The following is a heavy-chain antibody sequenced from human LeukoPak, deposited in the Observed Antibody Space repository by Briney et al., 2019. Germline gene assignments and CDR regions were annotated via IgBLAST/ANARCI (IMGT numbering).Heavy chain of an antibody. J-gene: IGHJ5*02. V-gene: IGHV4-30-2*01. CDR3: ARVLWFGEPPYNWFDP. CDR1: GGSISSGGYS. D-gene: IGHD3-10*01. Sequence: SETLSLTCAVSGGSISSGGYSWSWIRQPPGKGLEWIGYIYHSGSTYYNPSLKSRVTISVDRSKNQFSLKLSSVTAADTAVYYCARVLWFGEPPYNWFDPWGQGTLVTVSP. CDR2: IYHSGST.